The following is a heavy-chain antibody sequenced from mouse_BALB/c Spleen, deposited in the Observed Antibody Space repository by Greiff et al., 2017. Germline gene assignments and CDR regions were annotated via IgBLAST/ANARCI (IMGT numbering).Heavy chain of an antibody. Sequence: EVQLQESGPDLVKPSQSLSLTCTVTGYSITSCYSWHWIRQFPGNKLEWMGYIHYSGSTNYNPSLKSRISITRDTSKNQFFLQLNSVTTEDTATYCCTRGDDGYYSSWFAYWGQGTLVTVSA. J-gene: IGHJ3*01. CDR1: GYSITSCYS. CDR2: IHYSGST. D-gene: IGHD2-3*01. V-gene: IGHV3-1*02. CDR3: TRGDDGYYSSWFAY.